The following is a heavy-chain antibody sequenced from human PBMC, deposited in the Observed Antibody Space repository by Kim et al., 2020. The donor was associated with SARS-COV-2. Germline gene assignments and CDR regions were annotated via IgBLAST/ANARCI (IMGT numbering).Heavy chain of an antibody. D-gene: IGHD3-10*01. CDR3: AKISPWDGSGSSHNGGNYYYGMDV. J-gene: IGHJ6*02. CDR1: GFTFSSYA. V-gene: IGHV3-23*01. Sequence: GGSLRLSCAASGFTFSSYAMSWVRQAPGKGLEWVSAISGSGGSTYYADSVKGRFTISRDNSKNTLYLQMNSLRAEDTAVYYCAKISPWDGSGSSHNGGNYYYGMDVWGQGTTVTVSS. CDR2: ISGSGGST.